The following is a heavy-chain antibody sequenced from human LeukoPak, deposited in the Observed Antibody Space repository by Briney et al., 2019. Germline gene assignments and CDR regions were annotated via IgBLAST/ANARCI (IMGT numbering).Heavy chain of an antibody. CDR3: AKPPYSNPHYYYYGMDV. CDR1: GYTFTNYY. Sequence: ASVKVSCEASGYTFTNYYIHWVRQAPGQGLEWMGIINPSGDSTSFAPKFQGRVTMTRDMSTSIVYMELSSLRAEDTAVYYCAKPPYSNPHYYYYGMDVWGQGTTVTVSS. V-gene: IGHV1-46*01. CDR2: INPSGDST. J-gene: IGHJ6*02. D-gene: IGHD6-13*01.